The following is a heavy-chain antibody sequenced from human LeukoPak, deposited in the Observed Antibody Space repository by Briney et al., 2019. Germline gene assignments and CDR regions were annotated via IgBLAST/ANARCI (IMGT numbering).Heavy chain of an antibody. V-gene: IGHV4-4*07. J-gene: IGHJ4*02. CDR3: AYYDFWSGYFN. Sequence: PSETLSLTCTVSGGSIGSYYWSWIRQPAGKGLEWIGRIYTSGSTNCNPSLKSRVTMSVDTSKNQFSLKLSSVTAADTAVYYCAYYDFWSGYFNWGQGTLVTVSS. CDR1: GGSIGSYY. D-gene: IGHD3-3*01. CDR2: IYTSGST.